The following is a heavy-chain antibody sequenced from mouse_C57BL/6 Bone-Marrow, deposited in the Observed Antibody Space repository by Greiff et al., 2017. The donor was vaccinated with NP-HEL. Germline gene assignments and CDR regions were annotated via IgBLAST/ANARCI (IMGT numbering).Heavy chain of an antibody. J-gene: IGHJ4*01. CDR2: ISYDGSN. D-gene: IGHD4-1*01. CDR3: ARDPGGLYAMDY. V-gene: IGHV3-6*01. CDR1: GYSITSGYY. Sequence: ESGPGLVKPSQSLSLTCSVTGYSITSGYYWNWIRQFPGNKLEWMGYISYDGSNNYNPSLKNRISITRDTSKNQFFLKLNSVTTEDTATYYCARDPGGLYAMDYWGQGTSVTVSS.